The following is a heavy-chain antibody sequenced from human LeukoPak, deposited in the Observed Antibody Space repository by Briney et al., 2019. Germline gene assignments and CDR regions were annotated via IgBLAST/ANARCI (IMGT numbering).Heavy chain of an antibody. V-gene: IGHV3-33*01. Sequence: GRSLRLSCAASGFTFSSYGMHWVRQAPGKGLEWVAVIWYDGTNKYYTDSVKGRFTISRDNSKNTLYLQMDSLRAEDTAVYYCARGGRGIYRTYNWFDPWGQGTLVTVSS. CDR2: IWYDGTNK. J-gene: IGHJ5*02. CDR3: ARGGRGIYRTYNWFDP. CDR1: GFTFSSYG. D-gene: IGHD3-16*01.